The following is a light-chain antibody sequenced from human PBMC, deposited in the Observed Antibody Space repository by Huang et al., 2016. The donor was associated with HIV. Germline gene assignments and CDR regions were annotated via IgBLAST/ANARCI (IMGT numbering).Light chain of an antibody. CDR1: QRISTF. V-gene: IGKV1-39*01. CDR3: QQSYTTPLT. CDR2: IAS. J-gene: IGKJ4*02. Sequence: DIQITTSPSSLSASVGETVTSPCRASQRISTFLNWYQQKPGEAPKVLVHIASSLQSGVPSRYSGSGSGTDFTLTISSLHQEDFATYFCQQSYTTPLTFGGGTKVEIK.